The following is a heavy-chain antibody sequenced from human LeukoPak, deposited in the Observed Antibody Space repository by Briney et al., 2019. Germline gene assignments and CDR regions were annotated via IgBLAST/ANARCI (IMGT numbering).Heavy chain of an antibody. D-gene: IGHD1-26*01. Sequence: ASVKVSCKASGYTFTSYDINRVRQATGQGLEWMGWMNPNSGNTGYAQKFQGRVTMTRNTSISTAYMELSSLRSEDTAVYYCGSGGSSDGGIDYWGQGTLVTVSS. CDR3: GSGGSSDGGIDY. J-gene: IGHJ4*02. CDR1: GYTFTSYD. V-gene: IGHV1-8*01. CDR2: MNPNSGNT.